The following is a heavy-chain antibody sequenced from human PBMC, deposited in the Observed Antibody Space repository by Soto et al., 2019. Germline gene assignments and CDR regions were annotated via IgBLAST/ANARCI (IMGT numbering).Heavy chain of an antibody. CDR3: ARRGNWNYGPYYYGMDV. V-gene: IGHV5-51*01. Sequence: KGLEWMGIIYPGDSDTRYSPSFQGQVTISADKSISTAYLQWSSLKASDTAMYYCARRGNWNYGPYYYGMDVWGQGTTVTVSS. J-gene: IGHJ6*02. CDR2: IYPGDSDT. D-gene: IGHD1-7*01.